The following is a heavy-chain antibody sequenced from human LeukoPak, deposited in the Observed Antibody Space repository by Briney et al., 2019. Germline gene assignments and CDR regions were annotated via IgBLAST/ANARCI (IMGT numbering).Heavy chain of an antibody. CDR1: GFTFSSYA. D-gene: IGHD5-12*01. V-gene: IGHV3-23*01. CDR3: ARDRGNSAYGAWFDS. Sequence: GGSLRLSCAASGFTFSSYAMSWVRQAPGKGLEWVSAISGSGGSTYYADPVKGRFTISRDNAKNSLFLQMNSLRAEDTGIYYCARDRGNSAYGAWFDSWGQRTLVTVSS. J-gene: IGHJ5*01. CDR2: ISGSGGST.